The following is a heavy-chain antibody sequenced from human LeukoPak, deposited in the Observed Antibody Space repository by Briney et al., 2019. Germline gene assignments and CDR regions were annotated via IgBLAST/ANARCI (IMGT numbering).Heavy chain of an antibody. CDR2: IKQDGSEK. V-gene: IGHV3-7*03. CDR3: ARVVRRLPTLRTAENYWYFDL. CDR1: GFTFSSYW. J-gene: IGHJ2*01. Sequence: PGGSLRLSCAASGFTFSSYWMSWVRQAPGKGLEWVANIKQDGSEKYYVDSVKGRFTISRDNAKNSLYLQMNSLRAEDTAVYYCARVVRRLPTLRTAENYWYFDLWGRGTLVTVSS. D-gene: IGHD1-26*01.